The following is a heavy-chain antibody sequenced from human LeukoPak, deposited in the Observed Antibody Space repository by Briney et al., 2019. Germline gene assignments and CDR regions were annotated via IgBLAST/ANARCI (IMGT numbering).Heavy chain of an antibody. CDR1: GCTLRSYA. D-gene: IGHD3-10*01. J-gene: IGHJ3*02. Sequence: PGGSLRLSCAASGCTLRSYAMNWVRQAPGKGLEWVSVISTTSNEIYYADSVKGRFTISRDNSKNSLYLQMYSLRAEDTAVYYCARDLYYFGSGTYYRSDAFDIWGQGTMVTVSA. V-gene: IGHV3-21*01. CDR2: ISTTSNEI. CDR3: ARDLYYFGSGTYYRSDAFDI.